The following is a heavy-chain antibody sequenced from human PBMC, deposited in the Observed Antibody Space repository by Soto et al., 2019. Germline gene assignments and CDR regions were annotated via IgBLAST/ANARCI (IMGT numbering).Heavy chain of an antibody. V-gene: IGHV3-15*01. CDR2: IKSKTDGGTT. CDR3: TTGPRYGDHPPLVY. Sequence: GGSLRLSCAASGFTFSNAWMSWVRQAPGKGLEWAGRIKSKTDGGTTDYAAPVKGRFTISRDDSKNTLYLQMNSLKTEDTAVYYCTTGPRYGDHPPLVYWGQGTLVTVSS. D-gene: IGHD4-17*01. J-gene: IGHJ4*02. CDR1: GFTFSNAW.